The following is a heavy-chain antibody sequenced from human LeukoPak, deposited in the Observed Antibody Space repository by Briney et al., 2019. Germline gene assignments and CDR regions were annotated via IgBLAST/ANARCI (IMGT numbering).Heavy chain of an antibody. Sequence: GGSLRLSCAASGFTFGSYAMSWVRQAPGKGLEWVSAISGSGGSTYYADSVKGRFTISRDNSKNTLYLQMNSLRAEDTAVYYCAKGVGAARPTRMVYFDYWGQGTLVTVSS. V-gene: IGHV3-23*01. CDR1: GFTFGSYA. D-gene: IGHD6-6*01. J-gene: IGHJ4*02. CDR2: ISGSGGST. CDR3: AKGVGAARPTRMVYFDY.